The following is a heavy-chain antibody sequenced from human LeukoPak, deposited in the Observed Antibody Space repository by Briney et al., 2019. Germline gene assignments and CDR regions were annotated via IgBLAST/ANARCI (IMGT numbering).Heavy chain of an antibody. V-gene: IGHV3-74*01. D-gene: IGHD3-3*01. CDR1: GFTVSDFW. J-gene: IGHJ3*02. CDR3: AAISYLAFDI. CDR2: INSDGIST. Sequence: GGSLRLSCAASGFTVSDFWMHWVRQVPGKGLVWVSLINSDGISTRYAGSVKGRFTISRDNAKNTLYLQMNSLRAEDTAVYYCAAISYLAFDIWGQGTMVTVSS.